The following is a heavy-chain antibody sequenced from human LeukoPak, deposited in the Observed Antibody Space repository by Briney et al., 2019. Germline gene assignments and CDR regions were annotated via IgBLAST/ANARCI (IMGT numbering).Heavy chain of an antibody. V-gene: IGHV4-34*01. CDR3: ARAILPYNWFDP. J-gene: IGHJ5*02. CDR2: INHSGST. CDR1: GGSFSGYY. D-gene: IGHD3-3*01. Sequence: PSETLSLTCAVYGGSFSGYYWSWIRQPPGKGLEWIGEINHSGSTNYNPSLKSRVTISVDTSKNQFSLKLSSVTAADMAVYYCARAILPYNWFDPWGQGTLVTVSS.